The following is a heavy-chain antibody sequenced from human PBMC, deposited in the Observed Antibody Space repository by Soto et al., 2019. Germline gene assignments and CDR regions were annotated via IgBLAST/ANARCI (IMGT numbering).Heavy chain of an antibody. J-gene: IGHJ2*01. CDR2: IYYSGST. V-gene: IGHV4-39*01. Sequence: SETLSLTCTVSGGSISSSSYYWGWIRQPPGKGLEWIGSIYYSGSTYYNPSLKSRVTISVDTSKNQFSLKLSSVTAADTAVYYCARLRGLTTVITNWYFDIWGRGTLVTVSS. CDR1: GGSISSSSYY. CDR3: ARLRGLTTVITNWYFDI. D-gene: IGHD4-17*01.